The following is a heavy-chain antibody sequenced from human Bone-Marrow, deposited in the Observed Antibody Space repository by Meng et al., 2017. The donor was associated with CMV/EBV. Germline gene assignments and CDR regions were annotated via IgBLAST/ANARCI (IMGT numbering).Heavy chain of an antibody. V-gene: IGHV1-2*02. J-gene: IGHJ3*02. Sequence: ASVKVSCKASGYTFTDYYVHWVRQAPGQGLEWMGSISGKSGATKFGQKFQGRVTLTRDTSISTAYMELSRLRSDDTAVYYCASRYCSSTSCSRDAFDIWGQGTMVTVSS. CDR3: ASRYCSSTSCSRDAFDI. D-gene: IGHD2-2*01. CDR2: ISGKSGAT. CDR1: GYTFTDYY.